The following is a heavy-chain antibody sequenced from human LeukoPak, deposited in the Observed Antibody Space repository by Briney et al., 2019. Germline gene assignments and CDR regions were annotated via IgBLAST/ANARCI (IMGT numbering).Heavy chain of an antibody. D-gene: IGHD3-10*01. CDR2: FDPEDGET. Sequence: ASVKVSCKVSGYTLTELSMHWVRQAPGKGLEWMGGFDPEDGETICAQKFQGRVTMTEDTSTDTAYMELSSLRSDDTAVYYCARAGRITMVRGVIISFGYWGQGTLVTVSS. CDR1: GYTLTELS. CDR3: ARAGRITMVRGVIISFGY. V-gene: IGHV1-24*01. J-gene: IGHJ4*02.